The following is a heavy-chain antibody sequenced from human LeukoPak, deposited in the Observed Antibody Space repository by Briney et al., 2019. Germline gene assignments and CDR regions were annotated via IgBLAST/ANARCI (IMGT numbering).Heavy chain of an antibody. J-gene: IGHJ4*02. D-gene: IGHD3-10*01. CDR2: INPSGGST. Sequence: GASVKVSCKSSGYXFTSYYIYWVRQAPGQGLEWMGIINPSGGSTSYAQKFQGRVTMTRDTSTSTVYMELSSLRSEDTAVYYCARDSGMVRGTVDYWGQGTLVTVSS. V-gene: IGHV1-46*01. CDR3: ARDSGMVRGTVDY. CDR1: GYXFTSYY.